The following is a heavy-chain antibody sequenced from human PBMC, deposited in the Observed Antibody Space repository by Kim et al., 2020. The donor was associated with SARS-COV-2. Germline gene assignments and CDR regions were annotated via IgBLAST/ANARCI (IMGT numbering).Heavy chain of an antibody. CDR3: AKGRDLLTMVRGSVTTSVFDYYGMDV. J-gene: IGHJ6*02. CDR2: ISGGRSRT. CDR1: GFSFSSNV. D-gene: IGHD3-10*01. Sequence: GGSLRLSCAASGFSFSSNVMTWVRQAPGKGLESVSSISGGRSRTYYADSVWGRFTISRYNSKSTVFLQMNSLRVDDTATYFCAKGRDLLTMVRGSVTTSVFDYYGMDVWGRGTTVIVSS. V-gene: IGHV3-23*01.